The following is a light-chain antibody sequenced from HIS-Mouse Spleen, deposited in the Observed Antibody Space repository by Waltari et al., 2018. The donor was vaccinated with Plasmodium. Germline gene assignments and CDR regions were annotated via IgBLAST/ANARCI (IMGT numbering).Light chain of an antibody. CDR3: QQYYSYPLT. V-gene: IGKV1-8*01. CDR1: QGISNY. Sequence: AIRMTQSPSSFSASTGDRVTITCRASQGISNYLAWNQQKPGKAPKLLIYAASTLQSGVTSRFSGIGSGTDFTLTISCLQSEDFATYYWQQYYSYPLTFGGGTKVEIK. CDR2: AAS. J-gene: IGKJ4*01.